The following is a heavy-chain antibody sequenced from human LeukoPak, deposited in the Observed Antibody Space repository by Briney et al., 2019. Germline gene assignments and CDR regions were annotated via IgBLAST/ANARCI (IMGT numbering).Heavy chain of an antibody. CDR1: GYTFTSYD. CDR3: ASTPRDSHYYMDV. V-gene: IGHV1-46*01. J-gene: IGHJ6*03. Sequence: ASVKVSCKASGYTFTSYDINWVRQATGQGPEWMGIINPSGGSTSYAQKFQGRVTMTRDTSTSTVYVELSSLRSEDTAVYYCASTPRDSHYYMDVWGKGTTVTVSS. CDR2: INPSGGST.